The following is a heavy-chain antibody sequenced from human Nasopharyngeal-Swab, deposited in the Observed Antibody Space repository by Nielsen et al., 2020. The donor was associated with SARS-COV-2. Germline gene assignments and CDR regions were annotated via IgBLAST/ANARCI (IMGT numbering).Heavy chain of an antibody. CDR2: IYYSGST. J-gene: IGHJ2*01. CDR1: GGSISSSSYY. Sequence: SETLSLTCTVSGGSISSSSYYWVWIRQPPGKGVEWIGSIYYSGSTYYNPSLKSRVTISVDTSKNQFSLKLSSVTAADTAVYYCARLSNWYFDLWGRGTLVTVSS. CDR3: ARLSNWYFDL. V-gene: IGHV4-39*01.